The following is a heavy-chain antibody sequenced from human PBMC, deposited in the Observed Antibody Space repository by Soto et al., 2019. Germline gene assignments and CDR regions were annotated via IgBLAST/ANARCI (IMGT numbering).Heavy chain of an antibody. CDR1: GGSITTSY. CDR2: IHHSGST. D-gene: IGHD3-16*01. CDR3: ARGALGGAFDY. V-gene: IGHV4-59*01. Sequence: PSGTLSLTFNVSGGSITTSYWVWIRQPPGQGLEWIGYIHHSGSTNYNTSLSSRVTMSMDTSKNQFSLRLSSVTAADAAVYFCARGALGGAFDYWGQGALVTVSS. J-gene: IGHJ4*02.